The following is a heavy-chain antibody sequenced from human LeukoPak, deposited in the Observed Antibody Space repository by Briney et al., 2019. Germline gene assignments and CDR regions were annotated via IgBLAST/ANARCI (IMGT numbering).Heavy chain of an antibody. J-gene: IGHJ6*03. CDR3: ARLTKNDSGTYRFGKKKRGYMDV. Sequence: SETLSLTCTVSGGSISSSSYYWGWIRQPPGKGLEWIGTIYYSGSTYYNPSLKSRVTISVDTSKNQFSLKLSSVTAADTAVYYCARLTKNDSGTYRFGKKKRGYMDVWGKGTTVTISS. D-gene: IGHD3-10*01. CDR2: IYYSGST. V-gene: IGHV4-39*01. CDR1: GGSISSSSYY.